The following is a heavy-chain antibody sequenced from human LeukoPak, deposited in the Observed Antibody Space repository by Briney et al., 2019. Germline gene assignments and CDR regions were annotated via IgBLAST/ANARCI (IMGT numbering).Heavy chain of an antibody. V-gene: IGHV3-48*01. J-gene: IGHJ4*02. Sequence: GGSPRLSCAASGFTFSSYNMNWVRQAPGKGLEWVSYISSSSSTIYYADSVKGRFTISRDNAKNSLYLQMNSLRAEDTAVYYCARFSGSNWSSFDYWGQGTLVTVSS. D-gene: IGHD6-13*01. CDR3: ARFSGSNWSSFDY. CDR2: ISSSSSTI. CDR1: GFTFSSYN.